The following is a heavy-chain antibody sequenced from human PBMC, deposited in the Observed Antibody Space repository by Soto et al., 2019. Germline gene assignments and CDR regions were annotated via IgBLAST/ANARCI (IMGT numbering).Heavy chain of an antibody. CDR3: AKHSSGWYYFDY. J-gene: IGHJ4*02. CDR1: GFTFSSYA. Sequence: GGSLRLSCAASGFTFSSYAMHWVRQAPGKGLEWVAAISGSGGSTYYADSVKGRFTISRDNSKNTLYLQMNSLRAEDTAVYYCAKHSSGWYYFDYWGQGTLVTVSS. D-gene: IGHD6-19*01. V-gene: IGHV3-23*01. CDR2: ISGSGGST.